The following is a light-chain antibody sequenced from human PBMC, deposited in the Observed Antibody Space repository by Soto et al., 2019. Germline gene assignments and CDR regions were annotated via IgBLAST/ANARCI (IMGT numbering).Light chain of an antibody. V-gene: IGKV1-39*01. Sequence: DIQMTQSPSSLSASVGDRVTITCRASQSISSYLNWYQQKPGKAPNLLIYAASSLQSGVPSKFSGSGSGTEFTLTISSLQPEDFATYYCQQSYSSPFTFVPGTKVDIK. CDR2: AAS. CDR1: QSISSY. CDR3: QQSYSSPFT. J-gene: IGKJ3*01.